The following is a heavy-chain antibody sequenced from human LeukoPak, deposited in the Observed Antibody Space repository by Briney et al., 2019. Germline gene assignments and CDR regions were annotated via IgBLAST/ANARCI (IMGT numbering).Heavy chain of an antibody. V-gene: IGHV3-23*01. CDR2: ISTSGGSS. CDR3: AIMHPYYDGSGYWVQ. J-gene: IGHJ4*02. D-gene: IGHD3-22*01. Sequence: GESLRLSCAASGFTFSSYAMSWVRQAPGKGLEWVSGISTSGGSSSRADSVKGRFTISRDNPRNTLYMQMNSLRAEDTALYYCAIMHPYYDGSGYWVQWGQGTLVTVSS. CDR1: GFTFSSYA.